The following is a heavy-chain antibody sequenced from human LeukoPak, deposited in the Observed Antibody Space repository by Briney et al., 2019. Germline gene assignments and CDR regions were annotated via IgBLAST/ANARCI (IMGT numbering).Heavy chain of an antibody. CDR1: GFTISSYY. CDR3: ARGRPGYYFDY. Sequence: PGGSLRLSCAASGFTISSYYMTWVRQAPGKGLEWVSVIYSGGSTYYADPVKGRFTISRDNSKDTVYLQMNSLRAEDTAVYYCARGRPGYYFDYWGQGTLVTVSS. CDR2: IYSGGST. V-gene: IGHV3-53*01. D-gene: IGHD6-6*01. J-gene: IGHJ4*02.